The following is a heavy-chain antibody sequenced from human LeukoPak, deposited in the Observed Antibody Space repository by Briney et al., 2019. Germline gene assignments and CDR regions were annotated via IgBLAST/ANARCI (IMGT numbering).Heavy chain of an antibody. CDR2: VYYSGST. CDR1: GGSISSSSYY. J-gene: IGHJ4*02. D-gene: IGHD6-19*01. CDR3: ARPPGYSSGWYGGYFDY. Sequence: SETLSLTCTVSGGSISSSSYYWGWIRQPPGKGLEWIGNVYYSGSTYYNPSLKSRVTMSVDTSKNQFSLKLSSVTAADTPVYYCARPPGYSSGWYGGYFDYWGQGTLVTVSS. V-gene: IGHV4-39*01.